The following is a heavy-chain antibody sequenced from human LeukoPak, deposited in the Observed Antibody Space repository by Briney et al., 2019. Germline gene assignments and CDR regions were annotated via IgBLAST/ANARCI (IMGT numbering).Heavy chain of an antibody. D-gene: IGHD3-22*01. J-gene: IGHJ4*02. CDR1: GGTFSSYT. Sequence: SAKVSCKASGGTFSSYTISWVRQALGQGLEWMGRIIPILGIANYAQKFQGRVTITADKSTSTAYMELSSLRSEDTAVYYCARYDSSGSPSDYWGQGTLVTVSS. CDR2: IIPILGIA. CDR3: ARYDSSGSPSDY. V-gene: IGHV1-69*02.